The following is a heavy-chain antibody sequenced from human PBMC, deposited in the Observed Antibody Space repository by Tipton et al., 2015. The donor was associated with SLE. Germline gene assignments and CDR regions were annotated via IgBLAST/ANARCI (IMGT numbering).Heavy chain of an antibody. J-gene: IGHJ6*02. Sequence: GSLRLSCAASGFTFDDYGMSWVRQAPGKGLEWVSGINWNGGSTGYADCVKGRFTISRDNAKNSLYLQMNSLRAEDTALYYCARALVTYYYYGMDVWGQGTTVTVSS. CDR1: GFTFDDYG. D-gene: IGHD3-10*01. V-gene: IGHV3-20*04. CDR2: INWNGGST. CDR3: ARALVTYYYYGMDV.